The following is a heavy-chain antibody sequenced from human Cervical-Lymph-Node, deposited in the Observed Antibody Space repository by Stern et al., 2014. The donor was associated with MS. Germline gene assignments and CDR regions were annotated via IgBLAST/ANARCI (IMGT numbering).Heavy chain of an antibody. D-gene: IGHD6-19*01. CDR3: ASAVTGLNYYFHALDV. J-gene: IGHJ6*02. CDR1: GYTHNDLS. CDR2: SSPEDGET. Sequence: QVQLVQSGAEVKKPGASVKVSCKVSGYTHNDLSLHWVRQAPGAGLEWMGGSSPEDGETIFAQGLQGRVTVTEDTSTDTAYMELSSLRSEDTAVYYCASAVTGLNYYFHALDVWGQGTTVTVSS. V-gene: IGHV1-24*01.